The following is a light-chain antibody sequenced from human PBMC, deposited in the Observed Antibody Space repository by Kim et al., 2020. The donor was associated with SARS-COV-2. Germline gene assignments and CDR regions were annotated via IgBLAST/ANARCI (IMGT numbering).Light chain of an antibody. V-gene: IGKV3-20*01. CDR2: GIS. CDR3: HQYSDSPWT. Sequence: GERATLPCRASQRLNSNPAALAWYQQKPGQAPRLLIYGISIRATGIPDNFSGSGSGTDFTLAISRLEPEDSAVYYCHQYSDSPWTCGQGTKVEIK. CDR1: QRLNSNP. J-gene: IGKJ1*01.